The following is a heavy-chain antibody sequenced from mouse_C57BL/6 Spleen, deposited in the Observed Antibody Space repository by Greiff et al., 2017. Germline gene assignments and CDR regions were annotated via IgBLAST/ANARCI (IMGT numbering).Heavy chain of an antibody. CDR2: ILPGSGST. V-gene: IGHV1-9*01. J-gene: IGHJ2*01. Sequence: VNLVESGAELMKPGASVKLSCKATGYTFTGYWIEWVKQRPGHGLEWIGEILPGSGSTNYNEKFKGKATFTADTSSNTAYMQLSSLTTEDSAIYYCARLGTTVVARNYFDYWGQGTTLTVSS. CDR3: ARLGTTVVARNYFDY. D-gene: IGHD1-1*01. CDR1: GYTFTGYW.